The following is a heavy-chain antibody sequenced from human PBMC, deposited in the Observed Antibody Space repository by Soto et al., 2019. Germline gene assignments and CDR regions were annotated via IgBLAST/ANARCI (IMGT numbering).Heavy chain of an antibody. V-gene: IGHV1-69*13. CDR3: ASDYFYCSNGVCRHDAFDL. D-gene: IGHD2-8*01. CDR2: IIPMSGTS. J-gene: IGHJ3*01. Sequence: ASVKVSCKASGGIFSNFAFSWVRQAPGQGLEWMGGIIPMSGTSNYAQKFQGRVTITADDSTSTAYMELNSLRSEDTAMYYRASDYFYCSNGVCRHDAFDLWGQGTVVTVSS. CDR1: GGIFSNFA.